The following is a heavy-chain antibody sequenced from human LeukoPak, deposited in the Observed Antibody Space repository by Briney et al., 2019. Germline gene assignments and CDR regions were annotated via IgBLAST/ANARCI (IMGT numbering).Heavy chain of an antibody. CDR1: GYTFTSYC. V-gene: IGHV1-18*01. Sequence: ASVKVSCKASGYTFTSYCISWVRQAPGQGLEWMGWINAYNDNTNYAQKLHGRVTMTTDRSTSKAYMELRSLRSDDTAVYYCASHSGYDYGPGDYWGQGTLVTVSS. D-gene: IGHD5-12*01. J-gene: IGHJ4*02. CDR2: INAYNDNT. CDR3: ASHSGYDYGPGDY.